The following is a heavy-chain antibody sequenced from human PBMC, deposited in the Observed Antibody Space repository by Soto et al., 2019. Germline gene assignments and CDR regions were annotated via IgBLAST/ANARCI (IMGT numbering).Heavy chain of an antibody. V-gene: IGHV1-8*01. Sequence: ASLKVSCKSSGYLFTANDIHWVRQATGQGLEWVGWMNPKRGDTGSAQKFQGRVTMTWNTSISTAYMELSSLTSEDTALYYCTRGFYYGSGSYALMLDPWGQGALVTVSS. J-gene: IGHJ5*02. CDR2: MNPKRGDT. CDR1: GYLFTAND. D-gene: IGHD3-10*01. CDR3: TRGFYYGSGSYALMLDP.